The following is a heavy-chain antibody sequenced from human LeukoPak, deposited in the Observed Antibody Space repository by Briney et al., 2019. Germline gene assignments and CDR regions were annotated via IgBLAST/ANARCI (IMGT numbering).Heavy chain of an antibody. Sequence: SETLSLTCTVSGGSFSTYYWSWIRQPAGKGLEWIGRIYTSGSTNYNPSLKSRVTISVDTSKNQFSLKLSSVTAADTAVYYCARVGDDYGDYGGGNDAFDIWGQGTMVTVSS. D-gene: IGHD4-17*01. CDR3: ARVGDDYGDYGGGNDAFDI. V-gene: IGHV4-4*07. CDR2: IYTSGST. J-gene: IGHJ3*02. CDR1: GGSFSTYY.